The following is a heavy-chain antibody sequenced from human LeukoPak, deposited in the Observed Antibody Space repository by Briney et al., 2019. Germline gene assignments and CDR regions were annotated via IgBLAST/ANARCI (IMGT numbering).Heavy chain of an antibody. V-gene: IGHV7-4-1*02. D-gene: IGHD3-22*01. CDR1: GYSFTTYG. CDR3: ARDGYYDSSGYYPEHFDY. J-gene: IGHJ4*02. CDR2: INTNTGRP. Sequence: ASVKVSCKASGYSFTTYGMNWVPQAPGQGLEWMGWINTNTGRPTYAQDFTGRFVFSLDTSISTAYLQISSLKAEDTAVYYCARDGYYDSSGYYPEHFDYWGQGTLVTVSS.